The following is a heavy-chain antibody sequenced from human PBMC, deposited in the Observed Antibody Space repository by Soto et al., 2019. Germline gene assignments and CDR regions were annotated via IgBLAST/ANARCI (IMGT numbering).Heavy chain of an antibody. CDR3: GREIASRL. CDR2: INKDGSEK. CDR1: GFTFTSYW. V-gene: IGHV3-7*01. D-gene: IGHD2-21*01. J-gene: IGHJ6*04. Sequence: EVQVVESGGGLVQPGGSLRLSCAASGFTFTSYWMTWVRRAPGRGREWVANINKDGSEKSYVDSVKGRFTISRDNAKSSLYLQMNSLRADDTAVYYCGREIASRLWGKGTTVIVSS.